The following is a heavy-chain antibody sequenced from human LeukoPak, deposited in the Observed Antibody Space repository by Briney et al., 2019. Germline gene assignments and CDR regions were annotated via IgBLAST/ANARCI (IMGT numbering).Heavy chain of an antibody. CDR3: VRDGGTDWYDP. D-gene: IGHD3-16*01. CDR2: IKQDGSEK. CDR1: GFSVSDYW. J-gene: IGHJ5*02. V-gene: IGHV3-7*01. Sequence: PGGSLRLSCAASGFSVSDYWMTWVRQAPGKGLEWVANIKQDGSEKTYVDSVKGRFTISRDNAKNSLYLQMNRLRVEDTAMYYCVRDGGTDWYDPWGQGTLVTVFS.